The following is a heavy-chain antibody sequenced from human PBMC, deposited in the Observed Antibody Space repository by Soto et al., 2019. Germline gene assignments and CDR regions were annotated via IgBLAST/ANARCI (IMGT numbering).Heavy chain of an antibody. CDR2: ISSSGSTI. J-gene: IGHJ6*02. CDR3: ARGSFLGFGELSYYYYGMDV. V-gene: IGHV3-48*03. D-gene: IGHD3-10*01. CDR1: GFTFSSYE. Sequence: GGSLRLSCAASGFTFSSYEMNWVRQAPGKGLEWVSYISSSGSTIYYADSVKGRFTISRDNAKNSLYLQMNSLRAEDTAVYYCARGSFLGFGELSYYYYGMDVVGQGTTVTISS.